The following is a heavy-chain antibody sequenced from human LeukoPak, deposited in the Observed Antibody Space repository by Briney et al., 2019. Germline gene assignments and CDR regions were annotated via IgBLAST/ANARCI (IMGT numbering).Heavy chain of an antibody. J-gene: IGHJ3*02. Sequence: SETLSLTCTVSGGSISSSSYYWGWIRQPPGNGLEWIGSIYYSGSTYYNPSLKSRVTISVDTSKNQFSLKLSSVTAADTAVYYCAREGSGWPKGRDAFDIWGQGTMVTVSS. CDR3: AREGSGWPKGRDAFDI. CDR2: IYYSGST. D-gene: IGHD3-10*01. V-gene: IGHV4-39*07. CDR1: GGSISSSSYY.